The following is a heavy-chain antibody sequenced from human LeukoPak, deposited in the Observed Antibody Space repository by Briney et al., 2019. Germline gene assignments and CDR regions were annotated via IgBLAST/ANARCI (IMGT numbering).Heavy chain of an antibody. CDR2: ISAYNGNT. Sequence: ASVKVSCKASGYTFTSYGISWVRQAPGQGLEWMGWISAYNGNTKYAQNLQGRVTMTTDTSTSTAYMELRSLRSDDTAVYYCARDLNVYSSSHIDYWGQGTLVTVSS. V-gene: IGHV1-18*01. J-gene: IGHJ4*02. CDR1: GYTFTSYG. D-gene: IGHD6-6*01. CDR3: ARDLNVYSSSHIDY.